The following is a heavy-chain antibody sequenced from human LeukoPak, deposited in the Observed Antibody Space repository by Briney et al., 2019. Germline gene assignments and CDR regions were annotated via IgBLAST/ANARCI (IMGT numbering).Heavy chain of an antibody. CDR1: GGSISSYY. V-gene: IGHV4-59*12. CDR2: IYYSGST. J-gene: IGHJ4*02. Sequence: PSETLSLTCTVSGGSISSYYWSWIRQPPGKGLEWIGYIYYSGSTNYNPSLKSRVTISVDTSKNQFSLKLTSVTAADTAVYYCARGGGYCSGGSCYLDFWGQGGLVTVSS. CDR3: ARGGGYCSGGSCYLDF. D-gene: IGHD2-15*01.